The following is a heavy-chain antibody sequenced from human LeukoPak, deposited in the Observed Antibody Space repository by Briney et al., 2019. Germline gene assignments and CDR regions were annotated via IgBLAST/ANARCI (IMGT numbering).Heavy chain of an antibody. CDR1: GYTFTSYG. V-gene: IGHV1-18*01. CDR2: ISAYNGNT. Sequence: ASVKVSCKASGYTFTSYGISWVRQAPGQGLEWMGWISAYNGNTNYAQKLQGRVTMTTDTSTSTAYMELRSLRSDDTAVYYCARCGYYDSSGYSYYYYYYMDVWGKGTTVTVSS. J-gene: IGHJ6*03. D-gene: IGHD3-22*01. CDR3: ARCGYYDSSGYSYYYYYYMDV.